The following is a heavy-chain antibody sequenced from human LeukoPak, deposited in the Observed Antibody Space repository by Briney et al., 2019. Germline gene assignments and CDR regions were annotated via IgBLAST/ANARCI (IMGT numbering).Heavy chain of an antibody. D-gene: IGHD1-26*01. J-gene: IGHJ4*02. CDR1: GYSFTTYW. CDR2: IYPGDSDA. V-gene: IGHV5-51*01. CDR3: ARQGGSFSSNFDY. Sequence: GESLKISCKGSGYSFTTYWIGWVRQMPGKGLEWMGIIYPGDSDARYSPSFQGQVTISADKSISTAHLQWSSLKASDTAMYYCARQGGSFSSNFDYWGQGTLVTVSS.